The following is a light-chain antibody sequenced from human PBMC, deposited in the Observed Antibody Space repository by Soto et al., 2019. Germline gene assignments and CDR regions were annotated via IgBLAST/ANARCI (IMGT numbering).Light chain of an antibody. Sequence: EVVLTQSPASLSLSPGERATLSCRARQSVASHLAWYQQKPGQAPRLLIYDATKRATGIPARFSGNGFGTYFTLTISSLEPEDVAVYYCQQRSSVITVGQGTRLDIK. CDR2: DAT. CDR3: QQRSSVIT. V-gene: IGKV3-11*01. J-gene: IGKJ5*01. CDR1: QSVASH.